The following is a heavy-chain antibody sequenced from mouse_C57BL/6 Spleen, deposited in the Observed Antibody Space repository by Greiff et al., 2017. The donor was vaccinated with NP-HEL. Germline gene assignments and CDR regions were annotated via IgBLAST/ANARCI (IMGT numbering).Heavy chain of an antibody. D-gene: IGHD1-1*01. CDR1: GYSITSGYY. V-gene: IGHV3-6*01. Sequence: EVQLQESGPGLVKPSQSLSLTCSVTGYSITSGYYWNWIRQFPGNKLEWMGYISYDGSNNYNPSLKNRISITRDTSKNQFFLKLNSVTTEDTATYYCAREGSSYPYYFDYWGQGTTLTVSS. CDR2: ISYDGSN. J-gene: IGHJ2*01. CDR3: AREGSSYPYYFDY.